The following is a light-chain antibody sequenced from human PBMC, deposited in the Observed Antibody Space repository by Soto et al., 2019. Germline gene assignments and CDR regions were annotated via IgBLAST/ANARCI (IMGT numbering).Light chain of an antibody. Sequence: DIQMTQSPSSLSASVGDRLTITCRASQDIGKSLAWYQQRPGKVPKPLIYAASTLHSGVPSRFSGGGSGTHFTLTISNLQPEDVAPYYCQMYVTAPETFGQGTKVEIK. CDR3: QMYVTAPET. J-gene: IGKJ1*01. CDR1: QDIGKS. V-gene: IGKV1-27*01. CDR2: AAS.